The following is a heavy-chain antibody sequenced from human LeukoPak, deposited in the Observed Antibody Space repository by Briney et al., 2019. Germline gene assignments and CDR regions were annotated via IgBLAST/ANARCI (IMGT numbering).Heavy chain of an antibody. Sequence: GRSLRLSCAASGFTFSSYGMHWVRQAPGKGLEWVAVISYDGSNKYYADSVKGRFTISRDNSKNMLYLQMNSLRAEDTAVYYCAKDKPLGYALDYWGRGTLVTVSS. D-gene: IGHD1-1*01. V-gene: IGHV3-30*18. CDR3: AKDKPLGYALDY. CDR2: ISYDGSNK. CDR1: GFTFSSYG. J-gene: IGHJ4*02.